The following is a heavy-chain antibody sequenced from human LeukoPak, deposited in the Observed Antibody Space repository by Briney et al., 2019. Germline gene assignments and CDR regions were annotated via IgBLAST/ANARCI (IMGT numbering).Heavy chain of an antibody. Sequence: SETLSLTCTVSGGSISSSSYYWGWIRQPPGKGLEWIGSIYYSGSTYYNPSLKSRVTISVDTSKNQFSLKLSSVTAADTAVYYCARGMYSSGWYGSHFDYWGQGTLVTVSS. CDR3: ARGMYSSGWYGSHFDY. CDR1: GGSISSSSYY. D-gene: IGHD6-19*01. CDR2: IYYSGST. V-gene: IGHV4-39*01. J-gene: IGHJ4*02.